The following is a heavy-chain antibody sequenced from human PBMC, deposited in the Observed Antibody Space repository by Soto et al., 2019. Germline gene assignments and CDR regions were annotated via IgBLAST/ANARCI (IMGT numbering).Heavy chain of an antibody. D-gene: IGHD6-13*01. V-gene: IGHV3-23*01. CDR2: ISNSGETT. J-gene: IGHJ6*02. CDR3: AKGKGYSSISKTKLDYYHYAMDV. CDR1: GFTFGSYV. Sequence: HPXVSLRLYFAASGFTFGSYVMNWVRQAPGKGLEWVSSISNSGETTYYADSVKGRFTVSRDNSKNTLFLQVSSLRAEDTAVYYCAKGKGYSSISKTKLDYYHYAMDVWGQGTTVTVSS.